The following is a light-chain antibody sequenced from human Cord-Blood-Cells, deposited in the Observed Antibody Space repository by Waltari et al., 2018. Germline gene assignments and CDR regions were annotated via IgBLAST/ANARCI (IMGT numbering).Light chain of an antibody. CDR2: SVS. CDR3: MQHLEFTFT. Sequence: DIVMTQSPDSLPVTLGERASITCRSSQSLLDSADENDYLDWYLQKPGQPPQLLIYSVSYRASGVPDRFSGSGSGTDFTLNISSVEAEDVAVYYCMQHLEFTFTFGPGTKVDIK. V-gene: IGKV2-40*01. CDR1: QSLLDSADENDY. J-gene: IGKJ3*01.